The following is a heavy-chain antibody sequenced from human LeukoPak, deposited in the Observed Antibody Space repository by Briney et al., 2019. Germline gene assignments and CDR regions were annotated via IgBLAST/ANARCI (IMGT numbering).Heavy chain of an antibody. V-gene: IGHV3-11*06. D-gene: IGHD4-17*01. Sequence: GGSLRLSCAASGFIFSDYYMSWIRQAPGKGLEWVSYISSSSSSTNYADSVKGRFTISRDNAKRSLYLQMNSLRAEDTAVYYCARPYGDYDHYYGMDVWGQGTTVTVSS. CDR2: ISSSSSST. CDR3: ARPYGDYDHYYGMDV. J-gene: IGHJ6*02. CDR1: GFIFSDYY.